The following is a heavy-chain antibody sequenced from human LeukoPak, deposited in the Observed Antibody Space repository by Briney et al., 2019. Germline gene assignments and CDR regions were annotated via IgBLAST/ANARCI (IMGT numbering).Heavy chain of an antibody. Sequence: GRSLRLSCAASGFTFDDYAMHWVRQAPGKGLEWVSGISWNSGNIDYADPVKGRFTISRDNAKNSLYLQMNSLRAEDTAVYYCAELGITMIGGVWGKGTTVTISS. CDR1: GFTFDDYA. D-gene: IGHD3-10*02. CDR2: ISWNSGNI. J-gene: IGHJ6*04. V-gene: IGHV3-9*01. CDR3: AELGITMIGGV.